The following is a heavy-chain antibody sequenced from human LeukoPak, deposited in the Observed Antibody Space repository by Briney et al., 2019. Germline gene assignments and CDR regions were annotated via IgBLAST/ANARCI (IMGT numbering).Heavy chain of an antibody. CDR2: ISAHNGDT. CDR1: GYTFTSYG. V-gene: IGHV1-18*01. D-gene: IGHD2/OR15-2a*01. J-gene: IGHJ3*02. Sequence: GASVKVSCKASGYTFTSYGISWVRQAPGQGLEWMGWISAHNGDTNYAQKFQGRVTMTTDTSTTTAYMELGSLRSDDTAVYYCVRNSSSAANGFDIWGQGTMVTVSS. CDR3: VRNSSSAANGFDI.